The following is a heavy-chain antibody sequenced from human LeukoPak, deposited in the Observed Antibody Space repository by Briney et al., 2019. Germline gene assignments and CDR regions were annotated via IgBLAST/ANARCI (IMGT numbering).Heavy chain of an antibody. CDR3: ANLKYSGYDQSY. CDR2: ISGSGGST. J-gene: IGHJ4*02. D-gene: IGHD5-12*01. CDR1: GFTFSSYA. V-gene: IGHV3-23*01. Sequence: GGSPRLSCAASGFTFSSYAMSWVRQAPGKGLEWVSAISGSGGSTYYADSVEGRFTISRDNSKNTLYLQMNSLRAEDTAVYYCANLKYSGYDQSYWGQGTLVTVSS.